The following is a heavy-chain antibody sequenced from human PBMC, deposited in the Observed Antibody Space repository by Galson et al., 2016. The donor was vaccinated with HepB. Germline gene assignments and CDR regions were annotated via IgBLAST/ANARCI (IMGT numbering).Heavy chain of an antibody. J-gene: IGHJ6*02. CDR2: ISYDGSDK. D-gene: IGHD2-2*01. Sequence: SLRLSCAASGFSFSNYAMHWVRQSPGKGLQWVAIISYDGSDKQYADSVKGRFTISRDNSKNTLYLQMNSLRTEDTAVYYCAKSDCSSDTCNVDDFYGMDVWGQGTTVTVSS. CDR3: AKSDCSSDTCNVDDFYGMDV. CDR1: GFSFSNYA. V-gene: IGHV3-30*18.